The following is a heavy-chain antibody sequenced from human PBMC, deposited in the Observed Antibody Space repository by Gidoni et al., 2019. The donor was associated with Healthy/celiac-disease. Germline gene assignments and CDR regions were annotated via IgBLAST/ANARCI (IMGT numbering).Heavy chain of an antibody. CDR3: ARDLGDGYNYAY. J-gene: IGHJ4*02. D-gene: IGHD5-12*01. CDR1: GGTFSSYA. Sequence: QVQRVQSGAEVKKPGSSVKVPCKASGGTFSSYAISWVRQAPGQGLEWMGGIIPIFGTANYAQKFQGRVTITADESTSTASMELSSLRSEDTAVYYCARDLGDGYNYAYWGQGTLVTVSS. CDR2: IIPIFGTA. V-gene: IGHV1-69*01.